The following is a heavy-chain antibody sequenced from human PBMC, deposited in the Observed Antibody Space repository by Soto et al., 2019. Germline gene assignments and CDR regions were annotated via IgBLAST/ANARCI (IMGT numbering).Heavy chain of an antibody. CDR1: GGSISSNSYY. CDR3: ARQGQGLILGYFQD. D-gene: IGHD6-19*01. J-gene: IGHJ1*01. CDR2: MNYRGSI. Sequence: QLQLQESGPGLVKPSETLSLTCTVSGGSISSNSYYWAWIRQSPGKWLEWVGTMNYRGSIYYNPSLERRVTISADTSKNQFSLKLSSVTAADTAKYYCARQGQGLILGYFQDWGQGTLVTVSS. V-gene: IGHV4-39*01.